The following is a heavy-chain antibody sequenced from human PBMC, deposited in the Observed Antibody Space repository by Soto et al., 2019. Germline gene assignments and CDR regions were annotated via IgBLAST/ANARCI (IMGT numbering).Heavy chain of an antibody. D-gene: IGHD6-13*01. Sequence: GGSLRLSCAASGFAFSSYAMSWVRQAPGKGLEWVSAISGSGGSTYYADSVKGRFTISRDNSKNTLYLQMNSLRAEDTAVYYCAKNLQLDLYYYYYDMDVWGQGTTVTVSS. J-gene: IGHJ6*02. CDR1: GFAFSSYA. CDR3: AKNLQLDLYYYYYDMDV. V-gene: IGHV3-23*01. CDR2: ISGSGGST.